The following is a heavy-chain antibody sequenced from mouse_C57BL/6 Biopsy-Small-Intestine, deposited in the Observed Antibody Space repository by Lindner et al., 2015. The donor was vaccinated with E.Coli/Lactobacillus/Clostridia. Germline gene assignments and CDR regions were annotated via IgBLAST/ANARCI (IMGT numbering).Heavy chain of an antibody. CDR2: INPGSGGI. J-gene: IGHJ2*01. Sequence: VQLQESGGELVRPGTSVKVSCRASGYAFTNYLIEWXKQRPGQGLEWIGVINPGSGGINYSEKFRGKATLTADKSSSTAYMQLSSLTSEDSAVYFCAREGTYGSYFDHWGQGTTLTVSS. V-gene: IGHV1-54*01. CDR1: GYAFTNYL. D-gene: IGHD1-2*01. CDR3: AREGTYGSYFDH.